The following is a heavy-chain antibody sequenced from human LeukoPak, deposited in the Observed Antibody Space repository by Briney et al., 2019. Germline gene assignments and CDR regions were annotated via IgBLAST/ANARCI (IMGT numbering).Heavy chain of an antibody. CDR1: GGSISSYY. D-gene: IGHD3-22*01. V-gene: IGHV4-59*01. Sequence: SETLSLTCTVSGGSISSYYWSWIRQPPGKGLEWIGYIYYSGSTNYNPSLKSRVTISVDTSKNQFSLKLSSVTAADTAVYYCARGYYYDSSGYGLDAFDIWGQGTMVTVSS. CDR3: ARGYYYDSSGYGLDAFDI. CDR2: IYYSGST. J-gene: IGHJ3*02.